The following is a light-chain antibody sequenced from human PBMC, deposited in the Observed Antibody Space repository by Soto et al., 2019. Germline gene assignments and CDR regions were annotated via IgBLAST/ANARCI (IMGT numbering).Light chain of an antibody. CDR2: KAS. CDR3: QQYDRFPYT. V-gene: IGKV1-5*03. CDR1: QSISNW. Sequence: DIQMTQSPSTLSASVGDTVTITCRVSQSISNWLAWYQQKPGQAPKLLIHKASTLESGVPSRFSGSGSGTEFTLTISSLQPDDFATFYCQQYDRFPYTFGQGTKLEI. J-gene: IGKJ2*01.